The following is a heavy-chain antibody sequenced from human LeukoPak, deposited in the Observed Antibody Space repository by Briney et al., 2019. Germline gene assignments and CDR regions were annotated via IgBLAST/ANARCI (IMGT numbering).Heavy chain of an antibody. Sequence: TGGSLRLSCAASGFPFSNYAMNWVRQAPGKGLEWVSSISESGDKTDYAVPVRVRFTISRDNSQNTLYLQMNSLRVEDTALYYCAKQWVDCWGQGTLVTVSS. CDR3: AKQWVDC. CDR1: GFPFSNYA. D-gene: IGHD1-26*01. J-gene: IGHJ4*02. V-gene: IGHV3-23*01. CDR2: ISESGDKT.